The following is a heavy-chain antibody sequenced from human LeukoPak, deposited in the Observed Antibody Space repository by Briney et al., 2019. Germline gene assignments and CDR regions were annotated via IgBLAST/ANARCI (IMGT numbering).Heavy chain of an antibody. Sequence: PGGSLRLSCAASGFTFSDYYMSWIRQAPGKGPEWVSYISSSGSTIYYADSVKGRFTISRDNAKNSLYLQMNSLRAEDTAVYYCARDHGPLHTYYYGSGSYYADYWGQGTLVTVSS. CDR1: GFTFSDYY. CDR3: ARDHGPLHTYYYGSGSYYADY. J-gene: IGHJ4*02. CDR2: ISSSGSTI. V-gene: IGHV3-11*01. D-gene: IGHD3-10*01.